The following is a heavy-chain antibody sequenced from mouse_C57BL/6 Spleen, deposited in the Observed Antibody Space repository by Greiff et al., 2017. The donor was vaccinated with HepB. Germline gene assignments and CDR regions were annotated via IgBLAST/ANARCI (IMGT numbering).Heavy chain of an antibody. Sequence: VQLQQSGAELVKPGASVKLSCKASGYTFTSYWMHWVKQRPGRGLEWIGRIDPNSGGTKYNEKFKSKATLTVDKPSSTAYMQISSLTSEDSAVYYCARDDYEDAMDYWGQGTSVTVSS. CDR1: GYTFTSYW. CDR3: ARDDYEDAMDY. V-gene: IGHV1-72*01. D-gene: IGHD2-4*01. J-gene: IGHJ4*01. CDR2: IDPNSGGT.